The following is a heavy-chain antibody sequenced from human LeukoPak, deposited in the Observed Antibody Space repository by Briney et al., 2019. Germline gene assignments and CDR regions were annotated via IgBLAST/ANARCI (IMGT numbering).Heavy chain of an antibody. J-gene: IGHJ5*02. CDR2: INPNSGGT. CDR1: GYTFTGYY. Sequence: ASLKVSCKASGYTFTGYYMPWVRQAPGQGLEWMGWINPNSGGTNYAQKFQGRVTMTRDTSISTAYMELSRLRSDDTAVYYCASCVGYRNNWFDPWGQGTLVTVSS. D-gene: IGHD3-16*02. V-gene: IGHV1-2*02. CDR3: ASCVGYRNNWFDP.